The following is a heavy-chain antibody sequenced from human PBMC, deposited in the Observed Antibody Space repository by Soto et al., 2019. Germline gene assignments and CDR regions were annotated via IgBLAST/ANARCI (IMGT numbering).Heavy chain of an antibody. CDR3: ARYAVAGTLDYYYGMDV. Sequence: SETLSLTCAVSGGSISSSNWWSWVRQPPGKELEWIGEIYHSGSTNYNPSLKSRVTISVDKSKNQFSLKLSSVTAADTAVYYCARYAVAGTLDYYYGMDVWGQGTTVT. CDR2: IYHSGST. D-gene: IGHD6-19*01. CDR1: GGSISSSNW. J-gene: IGHJ6*02. V-gene: IGHV4-4*02.